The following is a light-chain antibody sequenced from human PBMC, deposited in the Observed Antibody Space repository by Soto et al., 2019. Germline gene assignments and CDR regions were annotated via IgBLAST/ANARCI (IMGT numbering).Light chain of an antibody. CDR1: QSGSSN. V-gene: IGKV3-15*01. CDR3: QQYNSWPRK. J-gene: IGKJ3*01. Sequence: ELEMAESAATVYVSPGERAKLSCRASQSGSSNLAWYQQIPGQAPRLVIYGASSRATGIPARFFVSGSGTEFTHTRSSLLPDDLAFCSLQQYNSWPRKFGQGTRVDIK. CDR2: GAS.